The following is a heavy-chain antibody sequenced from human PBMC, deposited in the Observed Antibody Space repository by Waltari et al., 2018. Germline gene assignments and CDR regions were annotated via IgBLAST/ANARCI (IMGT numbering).Heavy chain of an antibody. Sequence: QLQLVQSGAEVKKPGSSVWVPCKASGVTLSSYATSWVRQAPGQGLEWMGGIIPIFGTANYAQKFQGRVTITTDESTSTAYMVLSSLRSENTAEYYCARDDIDSSGYYFDYWGQGTLVTVSS. J-gene: IGHJ4*02. V-gene: IGHV1-69*05. CDR1: GVTLSSYA. D-gene: IGHD3-22*01. CDR3: ARDDIDSSGYYFDY. CDR2: IIPIFGTA.